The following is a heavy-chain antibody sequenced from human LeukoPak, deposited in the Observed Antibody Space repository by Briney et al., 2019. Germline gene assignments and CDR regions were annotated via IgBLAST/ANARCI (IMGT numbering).Heavy chain of an antibody. D-gene: IGHD3-10*01. J-gene: IGHJ4*02. CDR1: GVTVSSIY. CDR2: IYPDGRT. Sequence: GGSLRLSCAASGVTVSSIYMGWVRQAPGKGLDWVSVIYPDGRTYYTESVKGRFTISRDSFENSLFLQMNSLRAEDPAVYYCATLKGWYGEGFFDFWGQGTLVTVSS. V-gene: IGHV3-53*01. CDR3: ATLKGWYGEGFFDF.